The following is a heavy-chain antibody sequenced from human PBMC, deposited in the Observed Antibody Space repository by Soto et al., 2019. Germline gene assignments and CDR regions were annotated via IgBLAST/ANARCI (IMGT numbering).Heavy chain of an antibody. V-gene: IGHV1-18*04. D-gene: IGHD2-2*01. CDR2: ISAYNGNT. J-gene: IGHJ2*01. CDR1: GYTFTSYG. CDR3: GRDLSRGGGYWYFDL. Sequence: QVQLVQSGAEVKKPGASVKVSCKASGYTFTSYGISWVRQAPGQGLEWMGWISAYNGNTNYAQKLQGRVTMTTDTSTSAAYMELRSLRCDATAVDYCGRDLSRGGGYWYFDLWGRGTLVTVSS.